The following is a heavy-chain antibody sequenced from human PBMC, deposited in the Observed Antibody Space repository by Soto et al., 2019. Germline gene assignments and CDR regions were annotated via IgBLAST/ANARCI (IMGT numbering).Heavy chain of an antibody. CDR1: GYTITGDY. Sequence: ASVKGSCKASGYTITGDYMHWVRQAPGQGLEWMGIINPSGGSTSYAQKFQGRVTMTRDTSTSTVYMELSSLRSEDTAVYYCATPITGTTGFDYWGQGTLVTVSS. CDR3: ATPITGTTGFDY. V-gene: IGHV1-46*01. CDR2: INPSGGST. J-gene: IGHJ4*02. D-gene: IGHD1-7*01.